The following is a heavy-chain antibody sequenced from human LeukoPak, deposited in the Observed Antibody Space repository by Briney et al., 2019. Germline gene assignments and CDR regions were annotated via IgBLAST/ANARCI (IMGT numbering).Heavy chain of an antibody. V-gene: IGHV3-23*01. D-gene: IGHD3-22*01. Sequence: GGSLRLSCAASGFTLSSYAMSWVRQAPGKGLEWVSAISGSGGSTYYADSVKGRFTISRDNSKNTLYLQMNSLRAEDTAVYYCAKDSSKVVVITTIDYWGQGTLVTVSS. J-gene: IGHJ4*02. CDR1: GFTLSSYA. CDR3: AKDSSKVVVITTIDY. CDR2: ISGSGGST.